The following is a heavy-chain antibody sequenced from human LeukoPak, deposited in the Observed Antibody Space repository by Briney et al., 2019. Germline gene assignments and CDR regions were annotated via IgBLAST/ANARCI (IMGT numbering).Heavy chain of an antibody. CDR1: GGSFSGYY. Sequence: SETLSLTCAVYGGSFSGYYWSWIRQPPGKGLEWIGEINHSGSTNYNPSLKSRVTISVDTSKNQFSLKLSSVTAADTAVYYCASPYGGHDAFDIWGQGTMVTVSS. J-gene: IGHJ3*02. D-gene: IGHD3-16*01. V-gene: IGHV4-34*01. CDR3: ASPYGGHDAFDI. CDR2: INHSGST.